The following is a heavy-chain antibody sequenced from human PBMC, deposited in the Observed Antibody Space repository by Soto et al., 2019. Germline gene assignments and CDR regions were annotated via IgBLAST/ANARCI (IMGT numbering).Heavy chain of an antibody. CDR1: GYTFTSYA. Sequence: ASVKVSCKASGYTFTSYAMHWVRRAPGQRLEWMGWINAGNGNTKYSQKFQGRVTITRDTSASTAYMELSSLRSEDTAVYYCARGGPDSNYYYPYAMEVWGQGTTFTLSS. CDR2: INAGNGNT. V-gene: IGHV1-3*01. D-gene: IGHD5-12*01. CDR3: ARGGPDSNYYYPYAMEV. J-gene: IGHJ6*01.